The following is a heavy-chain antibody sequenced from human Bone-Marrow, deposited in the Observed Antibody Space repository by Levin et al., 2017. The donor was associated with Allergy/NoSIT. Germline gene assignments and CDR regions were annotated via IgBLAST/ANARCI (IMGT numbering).Heavy chain of an antibody. V-gene: IGHV3-30-3*01. Sequence: GGSLRLSCAASGFTFSSYAMHWVRQAPGKGLEWVAVISYDGSNKYYADSVKGRFTISRDNSKNTLYLQMNSLRAEDTAVYYCARDWSAAESNDYWGQGTLVTVSS. D-gene: IGHD6-13*01. CDR1: GFTFSSYA. CDR2: ISYDGSNK. J-gene: IGHJ4*02. CDR3: ARDWSAAESNDY.